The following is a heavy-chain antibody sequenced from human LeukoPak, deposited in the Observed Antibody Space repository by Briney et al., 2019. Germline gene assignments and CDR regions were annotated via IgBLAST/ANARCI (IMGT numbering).Heavy chain of an antibody. CDR1: GFTFSAYW. J-gene: IGHJ4*02. CDR3: AKSEGSSSWIYFGF. Sequence: GGSLRLSCAASGFTFSAYWMSWFRQAPGKGLEWVANIKQDGSEKIYVDSVKGRFTISRDNSKNTLSLQMNSLRVEDTAVYYCAKSEGSSSWIYFGFWGQGTLLTVSS. V-gene: IGHV3-7*01. D-gene: IGHD6-13*01. CDR2: IKQDGSEK.